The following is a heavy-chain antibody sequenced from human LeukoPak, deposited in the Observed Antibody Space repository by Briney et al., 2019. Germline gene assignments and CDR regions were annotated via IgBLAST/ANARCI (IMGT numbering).Heavy chain of an antibody. D-gene: IGHD2-21*01. CDR1: GFTVSSNC. J-gene: IGHJ6*02. V-gene: IGHV3-53*01. CDR3: AKDLSCCGGGTCYTSRYYGMDV. Sequence: GGSLRLSCAASGFTVSSNCMSWVRQAPGKGLEWVSVIYSGGSTNYADSVKGRFTISRDNSENTVFLQMSSLRAEDTAVYYCAKDLSCCGGGTCYTSRYYGMDVWGRGTTVTVSS. CDR2: IYSGGST.